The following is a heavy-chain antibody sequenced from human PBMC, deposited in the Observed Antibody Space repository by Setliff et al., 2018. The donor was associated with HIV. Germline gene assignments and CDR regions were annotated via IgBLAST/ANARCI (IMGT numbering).Heavy chain of an antibody. Sequence: GASVKVSCKASGYTFTSYDTNWVRQATGQGLEWMGWMNPNSGNTGYAQKFQGRVTMTRNTSISTAYMELSSLRSEDTAVYYCARSSGNGDYLDYWGQGTLVTVSS. J-gene: IGHJ4*02. CDR3: ARSSGNGDYLDY. V-gene: IGHV1-8*02. CDR2: MNPNSGNT. D-gene: IGHD4-17*01. CDR1: GYTFTSYD.